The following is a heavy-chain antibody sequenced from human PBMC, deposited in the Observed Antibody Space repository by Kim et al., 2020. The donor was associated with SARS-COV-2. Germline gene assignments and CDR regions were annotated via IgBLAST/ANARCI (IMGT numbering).Heavy chain of an antibody. V-gene: IGHV3-7*03. CDR2: IKQDGSEK. CDR1: GFTFSSYW. J-gene: IGHJ3*02. D-gene: IGHD3-22*01. Sequence: GGSLRLSCAASGFTFSSYWMSWVRQAPGKGLEWVANIKQDGSEKYYVDSVKGRFTISRDNAKNSLYLQMNSLRAEDTAVYYCARDGVDSSGYYYGDAFDIWGQGTMVTVSS. CDR3: ARDGVDSSGYYYGDAFDI.